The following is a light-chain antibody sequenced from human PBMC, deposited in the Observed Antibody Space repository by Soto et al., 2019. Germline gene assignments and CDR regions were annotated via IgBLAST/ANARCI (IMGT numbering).Light chain of an antibody. Sequence: EIVLTQSPDSLSLSPGQRATLSCRASQSVDTTFFAWYQKKPGQAPRLLIYGASKRATGIPDRFSGSGSGTDFTLIISRLEAEDFAVYYCQQYMSSVTFGQGTKVEIK. CDR1: QSVDTTF. V-gene: IGKV3-20*01. CDR3: QQYMSSVT. CDR2: GAS. J-gene: IGKJ1*01.